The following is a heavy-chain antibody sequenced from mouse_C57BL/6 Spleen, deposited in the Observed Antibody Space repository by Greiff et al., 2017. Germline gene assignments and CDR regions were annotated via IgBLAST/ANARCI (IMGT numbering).Heavy chain of an antibody. V-gene: IGHV14-4*01. CDR2: IDPENGDT. CDR1: GFNIKDDY. CDR3: TIFRGFAY. J-gene: IGHJ3*01. Sequence: SGAELVRPGASVKLSCTASGFNIKDDYMHWVKQRPEQGLEWIGWIDPENGDTEYASKFQGKATITADTSSNTAYLQRSSLTSEDTAVYYCTIFRGFAYWGQGTLVTVSA.